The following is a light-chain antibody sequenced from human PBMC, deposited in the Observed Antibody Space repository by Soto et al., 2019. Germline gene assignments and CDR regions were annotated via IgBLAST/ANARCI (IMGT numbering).Light chain of an antibody. CDR2: GAS. J-gene: IGKJ1*01. Sequence: EIVMTQSPATLSVSPGERATLSCRASQSVSSNLAWYQQKPGQAPRLLIYGASTRATGIPARFSGSGSGTEFTLTISSLQSEDFAVYYCQQYNNWLPFGQGPKVAIK. CDR1: QSVSSN. V-gene: IGKV3-15*01. CDR3: QQYNNWLP.